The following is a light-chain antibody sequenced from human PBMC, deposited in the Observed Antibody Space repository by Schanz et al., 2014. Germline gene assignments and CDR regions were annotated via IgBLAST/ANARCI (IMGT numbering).Light chain of an antibody. CDR1: QSVSSSY. Sequence: EIVMTQSPATLSVSPGERATLSCRASQSVSSSYLAWYQEKPGQAPRLLIYGTSARATGVPDRFSGSGSGTDFTLTISRLEPEDFAVYYCQQYTISPITFGGGTKVEMK. V-gene: IGKV3-20*01. CDR2: GTS. J-gene: IGKJ4*01. CDR3: QQYTISPIT.